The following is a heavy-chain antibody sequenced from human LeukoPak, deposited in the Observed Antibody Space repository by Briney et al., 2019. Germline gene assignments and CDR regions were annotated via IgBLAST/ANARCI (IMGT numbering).Heavy chain of an antibody. CDR3: ARDPHIDAFDI. V-gene: IGHV3-48*04. CDR2: ISVSSSTI. Sequence: PGGSLRLSCAASGFTFSRHSMNWVRQAPGKGLEWLSYISVSSSTIYYADSVKGRFTISRDNAKNSLYLQMNSLRAEDTAVYYCARDPHIDAFDIWGQGTMVTASS. J-gene: IGHJ3*02. CDR1: GFTFSRHS.